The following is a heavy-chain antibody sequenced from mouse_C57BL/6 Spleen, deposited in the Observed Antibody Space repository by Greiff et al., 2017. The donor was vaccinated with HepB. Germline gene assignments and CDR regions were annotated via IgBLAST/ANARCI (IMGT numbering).Heavy chain of an antibody. J-gene: IGHJ4*01. CDR2: IDPSDSYT. V-gene: IGHV1-69*01. D-gene: IGHD3-2*02. CDR1: GYTFTSYW. CDR3: AKSELRLRAMDY. Sequence: QVQLKQPGAELVMPGASVKLSCKASGYTFTSYWMHWVKQRPGQGLEWIGEIDPSDSYTNYNQKFKGKSTLTVAKSSSTAYMQLSSLTSEDSAVYYCAKSELRLRAMDYWGQGTSVTVSS.